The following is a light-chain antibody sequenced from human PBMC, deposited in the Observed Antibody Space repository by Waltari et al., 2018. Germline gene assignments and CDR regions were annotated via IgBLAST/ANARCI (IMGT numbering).Light chain of an antibody. CDR2: GAS. CDR1: QGIRSY. J-gene: IGKJ4*01. CDR3: QHLNTYMLT. Sequence: DILLTPSPSFLSAFVVARVIISCRASQGIRSYLAWYQLKPGKAPKLLITGASTLQSGVPSRFSGSGSGTDFTLTISSLQPEDFATYYCQHLNTYMLTFGGGTKVEIK. V-gene: IGKV1-9*01.